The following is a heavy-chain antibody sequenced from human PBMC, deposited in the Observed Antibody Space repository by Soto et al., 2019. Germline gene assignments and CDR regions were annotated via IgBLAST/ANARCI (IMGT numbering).Heavy chain of an antibody. Sequence: GEPLYLSCTGSGYTFTDYWIGWVSQLRGRGRGWMGIIYPGDSHSRYSPSFQGQVTISADKSVSTAYLQWGSLKASDTAMYYCTRGSTYPLWSHHYSAHCWFDSLGQGTLVAVAS. CDR2: IYPGDSHS. J-gene: IGHJ5*01. V-gene: IGHV5-51*01. CDR1: GYTFTDYW. CDR3: TRGSTYPLWSHHYSAHCWFDS. D-gene: IGHD3-16*02.